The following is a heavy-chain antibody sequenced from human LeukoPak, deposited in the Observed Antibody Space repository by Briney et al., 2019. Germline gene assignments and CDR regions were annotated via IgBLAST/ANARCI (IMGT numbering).Heavy chain of an antibody. CDR1: GFTFSSYG. J-gene: IGHJ4*02. D-gene: IGHD6-19*01. Sequence: GGPLRLSCAASGFTFSSYGMHWVRQAPGKGLEWVAVISYDGSNKYYADSVKGRFTISRDNSKNTLYLQMNSLRAEDTAVYYCAKVKAVAGLDYWGQGTLVTVSS. CDR3: AKVKAVAGLDY. CDR2: ISYDGSNK. V-gene: IGHV3-30*18.